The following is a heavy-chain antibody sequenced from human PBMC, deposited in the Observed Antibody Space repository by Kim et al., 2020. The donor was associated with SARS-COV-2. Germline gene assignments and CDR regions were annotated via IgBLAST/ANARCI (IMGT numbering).Heavy chain of an antibody. CDR2: INHSGST. Sequence: SETLSLTCAVYGGSFSGYYWSWIRQPPGKGLEWIGEINHSGSTNYNPSLKSRVTISVDTSKNQFSLKLSSVTAADTAVYYCARCHTFGVTTVVHDAFDIWGQGTMVTVSS. V-gene: IGHV4-34*01. CDR1: GGSFSGYY. CDR3: ARCHTFGVTTVVHDAFDI. D-gene: IGHD4-17*01. J-gene: IGHJ3*02.